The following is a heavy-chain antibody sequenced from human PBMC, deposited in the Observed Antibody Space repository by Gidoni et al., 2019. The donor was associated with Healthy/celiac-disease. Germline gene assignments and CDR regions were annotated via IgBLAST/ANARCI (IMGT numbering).Heavy chain of an antibody. CDR2: ISGSGGST. V-gene: IGHV3-23*01. J-gene: IGHJ4*02. CDR3: AKSRSKGLDY. CDR1: GFTFSSYA. Sequence: EVQLLESGGGLVQPGGSVRLSCTPAGFTFSSYAMSSVRQAPGKGLEWVSAISGSGGSTYYADSVKGRFTISRDNSKNTLYLQMNSLRAEDTAVYYCAKSRSKGLDYWGQGTLVTVSS. D-gene: IGHD3-10*01.